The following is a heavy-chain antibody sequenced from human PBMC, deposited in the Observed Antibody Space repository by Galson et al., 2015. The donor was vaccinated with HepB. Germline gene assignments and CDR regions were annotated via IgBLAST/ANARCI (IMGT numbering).Heavy chain of an antibody. V-gene: IGHV3-49*03. CDR3: SPIQSNTGHYYGMDV. CDR1: GFTFGDYA. J-gene: IGHJ6*02. Sequence: SLRLSCAASGFTFGDYAMSWFRQAPGKGLEWVGFIRSKAYGGTTEYAASVKGRFTISRDDSKSIAYLQMNSLKTEDTAVYYCSPIQSNTGHYYGMDVWGQGTTVTVSS. CDR2: IRSKAYGGTT. D-gene: IGHD4-11*01.